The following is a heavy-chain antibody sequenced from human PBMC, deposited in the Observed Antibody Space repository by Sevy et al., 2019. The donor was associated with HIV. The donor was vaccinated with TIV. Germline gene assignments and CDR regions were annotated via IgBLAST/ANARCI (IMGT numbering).Heavy chain of an antibody. Sequence: GGSLRLSCTASGFPFSSYDMNWVRQAPGQGLEWISSISSSSNFVYQAHSVKGRFTISRDNAKNSLFLQMNSLTVEDTAVYYCARDRGVPRTRGSYQYGMDVWGQGTTVTVSS. CDR1: GFPFSSYD. CDR3: ARDRGVPRTRGSYQYGMDV. CDR2: ISSSSNFV. V-gene: IGHV3-21*06. J-gene: IGHJ6*02. D-gene: IGHD3-16*01.